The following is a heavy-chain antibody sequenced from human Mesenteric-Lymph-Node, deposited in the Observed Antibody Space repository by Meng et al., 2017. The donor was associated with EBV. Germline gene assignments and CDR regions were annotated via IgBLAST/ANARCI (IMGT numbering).Heavy chain of an antibody. CDR2: INAGNGNT. V-gene: IGHV1-3*01. Sequence: QVQLVQSGAEVKKPXSSGKVSCKASGYTFTSYAMHWVRQAPGQRLEWMGWINAGNGNTKYSQKFQGRVTITRDTSASTAYMELSSLRSEDTAVYYCAREKVRSGPYIDYWGQGTLVTVSS. CDR1: GYTFTSYA. J-gene: IGHJ4*02. CDR3: AREKVRSGPYIDY. D-gene: IGHD4-17*01.